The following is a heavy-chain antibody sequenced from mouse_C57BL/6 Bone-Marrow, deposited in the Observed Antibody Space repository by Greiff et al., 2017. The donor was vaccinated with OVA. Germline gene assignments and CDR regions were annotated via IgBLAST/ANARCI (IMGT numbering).Heavy chain of an antibody. CDR3: ARAYYYSNAWCAY. V-gene: IGHV5-4*03. J-gene: IGHJ3*01. Sequence: EVMLVESGGGLVKPGGSLKLSCAASGFTFSSYAMSWVRQTPEKRLEWVATISDGGSYTYYPDNVKGRFTITRDNAKNNLYLQMSHLKSEDTAMYYCARAYYYSNAWCAYWGQGTLVTVSA. D-gene: IGHD2-5*01. CDR1: GFTFSSYA. CDR2: ISDGGSYT.